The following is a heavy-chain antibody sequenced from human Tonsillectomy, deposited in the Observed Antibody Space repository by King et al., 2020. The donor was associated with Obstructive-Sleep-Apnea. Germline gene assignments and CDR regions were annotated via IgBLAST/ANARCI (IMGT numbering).Heavy chain of an antibody. J-gene: IGHJ5*02. CDR2: IYHSGST. Sequence: QLQESGSGLVKPSQTLSLTCAVSGGSISSGGYSWSWIRQPPGKGLEWIGYIYHSGSTYYNPSLKIRVTISVDRTKNQCSLKLSSVTAADTAVYYCARSSGSYYNWFDPWGQGTLVTVSS. V-gene: IGHV4-30-2*01. CDR1: GGSISSGGYS. CDR3: ARSSGSYYNWFDP. D-gene: IGHD3-10*01.